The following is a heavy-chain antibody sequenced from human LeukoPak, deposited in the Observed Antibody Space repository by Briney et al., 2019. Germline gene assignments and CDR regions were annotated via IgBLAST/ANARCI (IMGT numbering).Heavy chain of an antibody. D-gene: IGHD2-15*01. CDR2: IYPGDSDT. CDR3: ARALWVAATHYFDY. CDR1: GYSFTSYW. J-gene: IGHJ4*02. Sequence: GESLKISCKGSGYSFTSYWIGWVRQMPGKGLEWMGIIYPGDSDTRYSPSFQGQVTISADKSISTAYLQWSSLKASDTAIFYCARALWVAATHYFDYWGQGTLVTVSS. V-gene: IGHV5-51*01.